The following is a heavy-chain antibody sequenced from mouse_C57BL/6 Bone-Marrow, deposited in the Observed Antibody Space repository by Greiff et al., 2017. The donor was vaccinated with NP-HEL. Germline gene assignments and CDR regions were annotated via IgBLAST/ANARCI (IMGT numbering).Heavy chain of an antibody. Sequence: EVKLEESGGGLVQPGGSMTLSCVASGFTFSNYWMNWVRQSPEKGLEWVAQIRLKSDNYATHYAESVKGRFTISRDDSKSSVYLQMNNLRAEDTGIYYCTENYSNYPFDYWGQGTTLTVSS. D-gene: IGHD2-5*01. J-gene: IGHJ2*01. CDR3: TENYSNYPFDY. V-gene: IGHV6-3*01. CDR1: GFTFSNYW. CDR2: IRLKSDNYAT.